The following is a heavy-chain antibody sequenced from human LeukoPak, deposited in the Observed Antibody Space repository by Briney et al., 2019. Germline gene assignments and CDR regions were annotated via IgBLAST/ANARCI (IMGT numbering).Heavy chain of an antibody. D-gene: IGHD6-19*01. J-gene: IGHJ4*02. CDR3: ARSAYSSGWYDDY. CDR2: TYYRSKWYN. CDR1: GDSVSSNSAA. Sequence: SQTLSLTCAISGDSVSSNSAAWNWNRQSPSRGLEWLGRTYYRSKWYNDYAVSVKSRITINPDTSKNQFSLQLNSVTPEDTAVYYCARSAYSSGWYDDYWGQGTLVTVSS. V-gene: IGHV6-1*01.